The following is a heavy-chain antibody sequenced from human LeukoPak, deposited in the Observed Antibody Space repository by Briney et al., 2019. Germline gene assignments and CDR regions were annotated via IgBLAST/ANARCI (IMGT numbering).Heavy chain of an antibody. Sequence: GGSLRLSCAASGFTFSNYAIHWVRQAPGKGLEWVAVISYDGSNKYYADSVKGRFTISRDNSKNTLYLQMNSLRAEDTAVYYCAKDYGGYNITPLFDYWGQGTLVTVSS. CDR3: AKDYGGYNITPLFDY. J-gene: IGHJ4*02. V-gene: IGHV3-30*04. D-gene: IGHD4-23*01. CDR2: ISYDGSNK. CDR1: GFTFSNYA.